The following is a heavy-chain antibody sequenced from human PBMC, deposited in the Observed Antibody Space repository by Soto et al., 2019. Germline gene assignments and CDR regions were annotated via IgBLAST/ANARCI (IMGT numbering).Heavy chain of an antibody. D-gene: IGHD2-2*01. J-gene: IGHJ5*02. CDR2: IIPIFGTA. Sequence: SVKVSCKASGGTFSSYAISWVRQAPGQGLEWMGGIIPIFGTANYAQKFQGRVTITADESTSTAYMELSSLGSEDTAVYYCAREALNCSSTSCLPNWFDPWGQGTLVTVSS. V-gene: IGHV1-69*13. CDR3: AREALNCSSTSCLPNWFDP. CDR1: GGTFSSYA.